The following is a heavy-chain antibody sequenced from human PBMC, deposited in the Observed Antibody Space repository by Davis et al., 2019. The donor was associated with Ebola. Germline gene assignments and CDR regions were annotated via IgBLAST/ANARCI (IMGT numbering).Heavy chain of an antibody. CDR3: ARVQRNCINTSCYFWPDY. CDR1: GFSLSNARMG. J-gene: IGHJ4*02. D-gene: IGHD2-2*01. CDR2: IDWYDDK. Sequence: SGPTLVKPTETLTLTCTVSGFSLSNARMGVSWIRQPPGKALEWLARIDWYDDKYYSTSLKTRLTISKDTSKNQVVLIMTNMDPVDTATYYCARVQRNCINTSCYFWPDYWGQGTLVTVSS. V-gene: IGHV2-70*11.